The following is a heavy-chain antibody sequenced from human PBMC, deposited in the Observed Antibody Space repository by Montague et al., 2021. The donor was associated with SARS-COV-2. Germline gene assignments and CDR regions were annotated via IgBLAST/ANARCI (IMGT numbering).Heavy chain of an antibody. D-gene: IGHD1-26*01. CDR3: ARVLGSGSYQFDY. J-gene: IGHJ4*02. V-gene: IGHV4-31*03. CDR2: ISSSGRS. Sequence: TLSLTCTVSGDSISSGGYYWSWIRQHPGKGLEWPGYISSSGRSFYNPSLRSRLTISLDTSKNQFSLQLSSVTAADTALYYCARVLGSGSYQFDYWGQGTLVTVSS. CDR1: GDSISSGGYY.